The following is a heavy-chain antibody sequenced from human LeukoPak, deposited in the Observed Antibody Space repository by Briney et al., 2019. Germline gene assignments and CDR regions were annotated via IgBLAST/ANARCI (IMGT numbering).Heavy chain of an antibody. J-gene: IGHJ3*02. CDR1: GDSVSSNSAA. Sequence: SQTLSLTCAISGDSVSSNSAAWNWIRQSPSRGLEWLGRTYYRSKWYNEYAVSVKSRINVNPDTFKNQFSLQLNSVTPEDTAVYYCARSLPRAFDIWGQGTVVTVSS. D-gene: IGHD3-16*02. CDR3: ARSLPRAFDI. V-gene: IGHV6-1*01. CDR2: TYYRSKWYN.